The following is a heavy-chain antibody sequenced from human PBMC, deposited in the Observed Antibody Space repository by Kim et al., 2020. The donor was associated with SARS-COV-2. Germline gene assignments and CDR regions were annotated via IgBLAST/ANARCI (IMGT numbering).Heavy chain of an antibody. Sequence: SETLSLTCAVYGGSFSGYYWSWIRQPPGKGLEWIGEINHSGSTNYNPSLKSRVTISVDTSKNQFSLKLSSVTAADTAVYYCAREHRYYYGSGSLNYYYGMDVWGQGTTVTVSS. CDR3: AREHRYYYGSGSLNYYYGMDV. V-gene: IGHV4-34*01. J-gene: IGHJ6*02. CDR2: INHSGST. CDR1: GGSFSGYY. D-gene: IGHD3-10*01.